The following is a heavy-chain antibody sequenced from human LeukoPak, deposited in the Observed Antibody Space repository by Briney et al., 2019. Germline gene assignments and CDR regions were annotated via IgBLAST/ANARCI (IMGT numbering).Heavy chain of an antibody. CDR2: IYYSGST. J-gene: IGHJ4*02. V-gene: IGHV4-39*01. D-gene: IGHD5-24*01. Sequence: PSETLSLTCTVSGGSISSSSYYWGWIRQPPGKGLECIWSIYYSGSTYYNPSLKSRVTISVDTSKNQFSLKLSSVTAADTAVYYCARVPQDYVEMAKMAFDYWGQGTLVTVSS. CDR3: ARVPQDYVEMAKMAFDY. CDR1: GGSISSSSYY.